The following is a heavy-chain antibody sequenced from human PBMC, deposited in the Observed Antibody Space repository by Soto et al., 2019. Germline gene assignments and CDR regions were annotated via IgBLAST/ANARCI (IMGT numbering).Heavy chain of an antibody. CDR1: GFTFGRHG. Sequence: QVELVESGGGVVQPGQSLRLSCVGSGFTFGRHGMHWVRQAPGKGLEWVGFIWYDGSNTYYVDSAKGRFTIARDNSKNTLFLQMNSLRVEDTAVYYCARFSDWLLLYSWGQGTLVSVSS. CDR3: ARFSDWLLLYS. V-gene: IGHV3-33*03. D-gene: IGHD3-3*01. CDR2: IWYDGSNT. J-gene: IGHJ4*02.